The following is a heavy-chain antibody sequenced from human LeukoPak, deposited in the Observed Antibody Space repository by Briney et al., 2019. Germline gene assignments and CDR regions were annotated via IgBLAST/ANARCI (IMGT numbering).Heavy chain of an antibody. CDR1: GFTFSNYW. Sequence: GGSLRLSCAASGFTFSNYWMHWVRQVPGKGLVWVSRINDDGSATFYADSVKGRFTISRDNAKNSLYLQMNRLRAEDTAVYYCARELYCSSTSCLRYFDYWGQGTLVTVSS. CDR2: INDDGSAT. D-gene: IGHD2-2*01. V-gene: IGHV3-74*01. J-gene: IGHJ4*02. CDR3: ARELYCSSTSCLRYFDY.